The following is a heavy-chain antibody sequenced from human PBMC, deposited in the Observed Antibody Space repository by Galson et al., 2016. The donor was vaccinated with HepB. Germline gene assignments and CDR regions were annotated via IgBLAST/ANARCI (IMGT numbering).Heavy chain of an antibody. Sequence: SLRLSCAASGFNFSTYAMSWVRQAPGAGLEWVSAISASGGGTYSAAFVKGRFTISRDNSKNTLFLQINNLRAEDTAVYYCAKDRAVVIDNFYGYFDLWGRGTLVTVS. CDR1: GFNFSTYA. CDR3: AKDRAVVIDNFYGYFDL. CDR2: ISASGGGT. V-gene: IGHV3-23*01. J-gene: IGHJ2*01. D-gene: IGHD4-23*01.